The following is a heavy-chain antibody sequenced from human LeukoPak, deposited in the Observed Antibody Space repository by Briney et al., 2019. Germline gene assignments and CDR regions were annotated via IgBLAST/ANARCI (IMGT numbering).Heavy chain of an antibody. CDR1: GGSISSYY. Sequence: PSETLSLTCTVSGGSISSYYWSWIRQPAGKGLEWIGRIYTSGSTNYNPSLKSRVTMSVDTSKNQFSLKLSSVTAADTAVYYCARERDYRGERVFDHWGQGTLVTVSS. D-gene: IGHD4-17*01. CDR3: ARERDYRGERVFDH. V-gene: IGHV4-4*07. CDR2: IYTSGST. J-gene: IGHJ4*02.